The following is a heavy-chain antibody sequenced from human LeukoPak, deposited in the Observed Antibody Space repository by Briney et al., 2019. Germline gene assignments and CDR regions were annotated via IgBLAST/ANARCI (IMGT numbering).Heavy chain of an antibody. CDR1: DLTVSNSY. J-gene: IGHJ3*02. D-gene: IGHD6-6*01. V-gene: IGHV3-53*05. CDR3: AREMPGSSGAYDI. CDR2: LYSGGTT. Sequence: GGSLRLSCAASDLTVSNSYMSWFRRAPGMGLEWVSVLYSGGTTYYADSVRGRFTISRDISKNTLILQMNSLRAEDSAVYCCAREMPGSSGAYDIWGQGTMVTVSS.